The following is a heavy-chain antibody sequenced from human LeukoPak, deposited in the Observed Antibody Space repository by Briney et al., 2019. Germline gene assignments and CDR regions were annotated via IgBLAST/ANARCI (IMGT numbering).Heavy chain of an antibody. J-gene: IGHJ4*02. D-gene: IGHD2-2*01. CDR3: ARDGIGYCSSTSCLKPLDY. CDR1: GFTFSSYS. Sequence: GGSLRLSCAASGFTFSSYSMNWVRQAPGKGLEWVSYISSSSSTIYYADSVKGRFTISRDNAKNSLYLQMNSLRAEDTAVYYCARDGIGYCSSTSCLKPLDYWGQGTLVTVSS. V-gene: IGHV3-48*01. CDR2: ISSSSSTI.